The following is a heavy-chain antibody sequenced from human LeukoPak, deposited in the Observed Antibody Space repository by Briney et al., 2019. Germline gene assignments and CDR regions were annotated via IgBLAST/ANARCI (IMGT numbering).Heavy chain of an antibody. V-gene: IGHV3-64*01. CDR1: GFTFSTYA. Sequence: PGGSLRLSCAASGFTFSTYAMHWVRQAPGKGLEYVSAISTNGVGTYYANSVKGRFITPRDNSKNTLYLQMGSLRAEDMAVYYCARYGSGSCYDYWGQGTLVTVSS. CDR2: ISTNGVGT. J-gene: IGHJ4*02. D-gene: IGHD3-10*01. CDR3: ARYGSGSCYDY.